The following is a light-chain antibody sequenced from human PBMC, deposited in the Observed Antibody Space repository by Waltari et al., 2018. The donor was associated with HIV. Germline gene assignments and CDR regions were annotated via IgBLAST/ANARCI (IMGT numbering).Light chain of an antibody. CDR1: PSDIGYYDL. CDR2: EVT. CDR3: SSYTRRGTVV. Sequence: QSALTQPASVSGSPGQSIVLPCTGSPSDIGYYDLVSWYQQYPGQAPKALIYEVTSRPSGTSSRFSGSKSATTAFLAISKLQTDDEADYFCSSYTRRGTVVFGGGTRLTVL. J-gene: IGLJ2*01. V-gene: IGLV2-14*01.